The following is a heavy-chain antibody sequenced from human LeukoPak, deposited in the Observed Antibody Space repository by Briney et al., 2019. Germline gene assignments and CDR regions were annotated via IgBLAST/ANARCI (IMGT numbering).Heavy chain of an antibody. CDR2: ISGSGGST. CDR1: GFTFSSYA. J-gene: IGHJ4*02. V-gene: IGHV3-23*01. D-gene: IGHD3-10*01. Sequence: GGSLRLSCAASGFTFSSYAMSWVRQAPGKGLEWVSAISGSGGSTYYADSVKGRFTISRDNSKNTLYLQMNSLRAEDTAVYYCAKDSGPWFGTSPFDYWGQGTLVTVSS. CDR3: AKDSGPWFGTSPFDY.